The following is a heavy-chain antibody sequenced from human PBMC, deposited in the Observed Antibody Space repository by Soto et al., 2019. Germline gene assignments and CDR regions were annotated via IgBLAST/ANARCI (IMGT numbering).Heavy chain of an antibody. Sequence: GGSLSLSCAASGVTFSSYSMNWVRQAPGKGLEWVSSISSSSSYIYYADSVKGRFTISRDNAKNSLYLQMNSLRAEDTAVYYCARGLLLLWFGELLPYFDYWGQGTLVTVSS. J-gene: IGHJ4*02. D-gene: IGHD3-10*01. V-gene: IGHV3-21*01. CDR3: ARGLLLLWFGELLPYFDY. CDR2: ISSSSSYI. CDR1: GVTFSSYS.